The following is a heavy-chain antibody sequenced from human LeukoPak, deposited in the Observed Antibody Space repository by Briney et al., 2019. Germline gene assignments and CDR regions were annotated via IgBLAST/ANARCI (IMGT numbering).Heavy chain of an antibody. CDR2: ISGSGGTI. CDR3: AEGAGDTSRWFDF. V-gene: IGHV3-23*01. Sequence: GGSLRLSCAASGFTFSNYAMSWVRQAPGKGLEWVSVISGSGGTIYYADSVKGRFTISRDNSKNTLYLQMNSLRAEDTAVYYCAEGAGDTSRWFDFWGQGTLVTVSS. CDR1: GFTFSNYA. D-gene: IGHD2-2*01. J-gene: IGHJ4*02.